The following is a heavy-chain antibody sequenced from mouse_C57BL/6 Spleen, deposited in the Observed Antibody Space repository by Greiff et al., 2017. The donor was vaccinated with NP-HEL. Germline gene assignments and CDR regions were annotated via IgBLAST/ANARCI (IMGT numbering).Heavy chain of an antibody. Sequence: VQLQQPGAELVKPGASVKLSCKASGYTFTSYWMHWVKQRPGQGLEWIGMIHPNSGSTNYNEKFKSKATLTVDKSSSTAYMQLSSLTSEDSAVYYCARAGIYYYGSSSYWYFDVWGTGTTVTVSS. V-gene: IGHV1-64*01. D-gene: IGHD1-1*01. J-gene: IGHJ1*03. CDR1: GYTFTSYW. CDR2: IHPNSGST. CDR3: ARAGIYYYGSSSYWYFDV.